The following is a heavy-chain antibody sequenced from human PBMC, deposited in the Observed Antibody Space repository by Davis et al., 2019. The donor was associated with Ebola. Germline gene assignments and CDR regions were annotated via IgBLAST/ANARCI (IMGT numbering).Heavy chain of an antibody. D-gene: IGHD6-19*01. V-gene: IGHV3-48*02. CDR1: GFSFNSYP. J-gene: IGHJ4*02. Sequence: GESLKISCAASGFSFNSYPISWLRQAPGKGLEWVSYISSTGSTIYYADSVKGRFTISRDNANNSLYLQMNSLRDEDTAVYYCARSQWLVLNYWGQGTLVTVSS. CDR2: ISSTGSTI. CDR3: ARSQWLVLNY.